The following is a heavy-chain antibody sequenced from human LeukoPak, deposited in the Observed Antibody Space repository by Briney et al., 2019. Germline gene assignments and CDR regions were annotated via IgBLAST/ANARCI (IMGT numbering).Heavy chain of an antibody. V-gene: IGHV3-7*03. CDR3: ARVIVTVPGQSDYFDY. CDR2: IRQDGGDK. Sequence: GGSLRLSCGASGFTFSNYWMCWVRQAPGKGQEWVANIRQDGGDKYYADSVKGRFTIPRDNAKNSLYLQMNSLRAEDTAVYSCARVIVTVPGQSDYFDYWGQGTLVTFSS. J-gene: IGHJ4*02. CDR1: GFTFSNYW. D-gene: IGHD2/OR15-2a*01.